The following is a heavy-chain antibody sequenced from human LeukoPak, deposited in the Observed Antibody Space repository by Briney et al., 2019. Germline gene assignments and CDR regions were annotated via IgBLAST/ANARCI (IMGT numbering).Heavy chain of an antibody. CDR2: ISGSGQTT. J-gene: IGHJ5*02. V-gene: IGHV3-23*01. D-gene: IGHD6-19*01. CDR3: AKMGGRVWYKVPET. Sequence: GGSLRLSCTASVFNFSVAWVRQAPGMGLEWVSSISGSGQTTYYADFVRGRFTISRDSSKNTVYLQMSGLRVEDTALSYCAKMGGRVWYKVPETWGQGTLVTVSS. CDR1: VFNFSV.